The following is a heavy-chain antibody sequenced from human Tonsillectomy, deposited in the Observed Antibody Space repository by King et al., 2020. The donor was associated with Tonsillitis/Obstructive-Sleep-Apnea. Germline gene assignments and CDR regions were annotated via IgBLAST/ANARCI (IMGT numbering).Heavy chain of an antibody. V-gene: IGHV3-21*01. CDR3: VRDRQWLVTYYFDF. Sequence: VQLVESGGGLVKPGGSLRLSCAASGFTFSSYTMSWVRQAPGKGLEWVSSISSTSSYIYYGDSVKGRFTISRDNAKNSLYLQMNSLRAEDTAVYYCVRDRQWLVTYYFDFWGQGTLVTVSS. D-gene: IGHD6-19*01. CDR1: GFTFSSYT. J-gene: IGHJ4*02. CDR2: ISSTSSYI.